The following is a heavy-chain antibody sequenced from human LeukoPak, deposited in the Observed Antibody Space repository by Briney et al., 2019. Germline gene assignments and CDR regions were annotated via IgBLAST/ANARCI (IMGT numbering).Heavy chain of an antibody. J-gene: IGHJ4*02. CDR1: GYSFNSYW. CDR2: IYPGDSDT. D-gene: IGHD5-24*01. Sequence: GESLKISCKGSGYSFNSYWIVWVRQMPGKGLEWMGIIYPGDSDTRYSPSFQGQVTISADKSISTAYLQWSSLKASDTAMYYCARRGEMATIPLDYWGQGTLVTVSS. V-gene: IGHV5-51*01. CDR3: ARRGEMATIPLDY.